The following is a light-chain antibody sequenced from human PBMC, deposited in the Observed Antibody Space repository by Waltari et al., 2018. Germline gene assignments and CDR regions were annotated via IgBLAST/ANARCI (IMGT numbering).Light chain of an antibody. J-gene: IGKJ1*01. Sequence: DIVLTQSPDSLSGSLGERDTINCKSSQSVLYSPNNKNYLGWFQQKAGQPPKLLIYWASMREYGVPDRFSGSGSGTDFTLTISSLQAEDVAVYYCQQYHSVPRTFGQGTKVEI. CDR1: QSVLYSPNNKNY. CDR3: QQYHSVPRT. CDR2: WAS. V-gene: IGKV4-1*01.